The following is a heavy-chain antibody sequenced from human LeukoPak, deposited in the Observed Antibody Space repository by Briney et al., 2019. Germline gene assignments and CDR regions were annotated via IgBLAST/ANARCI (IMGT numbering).Heavy chain of an antibody. J-gene: IGHJ5*02. Sequence: SETLSLTCTVSGGSISSYFWSWIRQPPGKGLEWIGYIYYSESTNYNPSLKSRVTISVDTSKNQFSLKLSSVTAADTAVYYCAREDYGDYKNPYNWFDPWGQGTLVTVSS. CDR3: AREDYGDYKNPYNWFDP. V-gene: IGHV4-59*08. CDR1: GGSISSYF. D-gene: IGHD4-17*01. CDR2: IYYSEST.